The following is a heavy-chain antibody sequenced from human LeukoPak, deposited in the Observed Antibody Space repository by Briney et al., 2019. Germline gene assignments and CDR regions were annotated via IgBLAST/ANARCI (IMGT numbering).Heavy chain of an antibody. CDR1: GFTFSDYY. V-gene: IGHV3-11*01. CDR2: ISSSGSTI. J-gene: IGHJ4*02. D-gene: IGHD4-17*01. CDR3: AKDRSTVTGGYFDY. Sequence: GGSLRLSCAASGFTFSDYYMSWIRQAPGKGLEWVSYISSSGSTIYYADSVKGRFTISRDNSKNTLYLQMNSLRAEDTAVYYCAKDRSTVTGGYFDYWGQGTLVTVSS.